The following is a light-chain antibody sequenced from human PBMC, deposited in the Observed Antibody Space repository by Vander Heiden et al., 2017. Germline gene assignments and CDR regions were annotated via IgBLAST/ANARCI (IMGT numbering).Light chain of an antibody. CDR2: KAS. V-gene: IGKV1-5*03. CDR1: QSIGSW. J-gene: IGKJ2*01. CDR3: QQYNSYLYT. Sequence: DIQMTQPPSTLPASVGDRVTITCRASQSIGSWLAWYQQKPGKAPKLLIYKASTLESGVPSRFSGSGSGTEFTLTISSLQPDDLATYYCQQYNSYLYTFGQGTKLEIK.